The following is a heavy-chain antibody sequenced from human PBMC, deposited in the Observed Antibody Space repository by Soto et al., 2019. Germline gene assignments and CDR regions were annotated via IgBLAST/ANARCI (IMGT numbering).Heavy chain of an antibody. J-gene: IGHJ3*01. CDR2: IKSKDVGATT. CDR1: GFTFSEAW. V-gene: IGHV3-15*07. Sequence: PGGSLRLSCVVSGFTFSEAWMNWVRQAPGKGLEWVGRIKSKDVGATTDYAAPVKGKFTISRDDSKNTLFLQMNSLKTEDTAMYYCTTASFYAWGQGTMVTVSS. CDR3: TTASFYA.